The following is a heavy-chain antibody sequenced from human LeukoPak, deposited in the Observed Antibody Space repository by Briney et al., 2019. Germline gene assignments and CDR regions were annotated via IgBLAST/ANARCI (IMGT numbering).Heavy chain of an antibody. V-gene: IGHV4-34*01. CDR2: INHSGST. Sequence: SETLSLTCAVYGGSFSGYYWSWIRQPPGKGLEWTGEINHSGSTNYNPSLKSRVTISVDTSKNQFSLKLSSVTAADTAVYYCARGRVTLRFLEWLPDYFDYWGQGTLVTVSS. CDR1: GGSFSGYY. D-gene: IGHD3-3*01. J-gene: IGHJ4*02. CDR3: ARGRVTLRFLEWLPDYFDY.